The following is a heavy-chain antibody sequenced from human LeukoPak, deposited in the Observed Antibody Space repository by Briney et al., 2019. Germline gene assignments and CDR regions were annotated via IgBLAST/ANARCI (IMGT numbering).Heavy chain of an antibody. CDR3: AQGFSSGWYPY. Sequence: GGSLRLSCAVSGFSVSSFGMSWVRQAPGKGLEWISAISLNGETTWYADSVKGRFTISRDNSKNTLYLQLTSLRAEDTAVYYCAQGFSSGWYPYWGQGTLVTVSS. CDR2: ISLNGETT. J-gene: IGHJ4*02. CDR1: GFSVSSFG. V-gene: IGHV3-23*01. D-gene: IGHD6-19*01.